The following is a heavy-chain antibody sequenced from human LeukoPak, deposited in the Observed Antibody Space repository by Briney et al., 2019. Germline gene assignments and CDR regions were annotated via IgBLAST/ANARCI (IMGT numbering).Heavy chain of an antibody. CDR2: INTRTGHL. D-gene: IGHD1-1*01. CDR1: GFTFRNYC. J-gene: IGHJ4*02. CDR3: VREFDTITTAFLVH. V-gene: IGHV3-21*01. Sequence: PGGSLRLTCAASGFTFRNYCMNWVRQAPGKGLEWVSSINTRTGHLYYADSVRGRFTISRDNARNSLYLQMDSLGAEDTAVYYCVREFDTITTAFLVHWGQGTLVTVSS.